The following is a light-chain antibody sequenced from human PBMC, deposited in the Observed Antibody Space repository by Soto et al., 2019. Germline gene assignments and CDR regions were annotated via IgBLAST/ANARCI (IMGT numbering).Light chain of an antibody. J-gene: IGKJ4*01. Sequence: DIVMTQSPDSLAVSLGERATINCKSSQSVLYSSNNKNYLAWYQQKPGHPPKVLIYCASTRESGVPDRFSGSGSGTEFTLTISSLQAEDVAVYYCQQYYSSPLTFGGGTKVEIK. CDR2: CAS. CDR3: QQYYSSPLT. V-gene: IGKV4-1*01. CDR1: QSVLYSSNNKNY.